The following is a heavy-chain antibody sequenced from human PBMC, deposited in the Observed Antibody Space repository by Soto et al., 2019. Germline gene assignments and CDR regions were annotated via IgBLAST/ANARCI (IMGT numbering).Heavy chain of an antibody. J-gene: IGHJ4*02. D-gene: IGHD3-22*01. CDR2: GNCRSGGT. CDR3: MRGASARDSSGYPYYFDP. CDR1: GYVFTGYY. V-gene: IGHV1-2*02. Sequence: ASVNVSCKTSGYVFTGYYLHWVRQAPGQGLEWMGWGNCRSGGTTYTQKFQGRVTLTMDTSTSTAYMELSSLISDDTALYYCMRGASARDSSGYPYYFDPWGQGTLVTVSS.